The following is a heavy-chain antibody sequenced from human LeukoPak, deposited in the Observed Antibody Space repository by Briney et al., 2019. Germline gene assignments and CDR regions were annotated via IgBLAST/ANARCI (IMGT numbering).Heavy chain of an antibody. CDR1: GFTFSSYA. CDR2: ISGSGGST. D-gene: IGHD5-18*01. V-gene: IGHV3-23*01. CDR3: AKDTTDTAMVYDAFDI. J-gene: IGHJ3*02. Sequence: GGSLRLSCAASGFTFSSYAMSWVRQAPGKGLEWVSAISGSGGSTYYADSVKGRFTISRDNSKNTLYLQMNSLRAEDTAVYYCAKDTTDTAMVYDAFDIWGQGTMVTVSS.